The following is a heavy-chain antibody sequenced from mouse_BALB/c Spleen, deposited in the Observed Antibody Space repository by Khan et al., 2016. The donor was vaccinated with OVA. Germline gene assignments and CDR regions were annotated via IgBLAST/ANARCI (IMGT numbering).Heavy chain of an antibody. CDR2: INTYTGEP. CDR3: ATESSYWYFDV. V-gene: IGHV9-1*02. Sequence: QIQLVQSGPELKKPGETVKISCKAAGYTFTNYRMNWMKQAPGKGLKWMGWINTYTGEPTYADDFKGRFAFSLETSASTAYLQINNLKNEDMATSFCATESSYWYFDVWGAGTTVTVSS. J-gene: IGHJ1*01. D-gene: IGHD1-1*01. CDR1: GYTFTNYR.